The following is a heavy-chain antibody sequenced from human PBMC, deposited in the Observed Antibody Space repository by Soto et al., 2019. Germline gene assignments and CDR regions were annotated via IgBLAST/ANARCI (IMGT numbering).Heavy chain of an antibody. CDR1: VFTFISYA. V-gene: IGHV3-30-3*01. D-gene: IGHD2-2*01. J-gene: IGHJ6*02. CDR3: AVRRGSTRTSNYYYGMDV. Sequence: PGWSLRLACASSVFTFISYAMQWVRQAPGKGLEWVAVISYDGSNKYYADSVKGRFTISRDNSKNTLYLQMNSLRAEDTAVYYCAVRRGSTRTSNYYYGMDVWGQGTTVTVSS. CDR2: ISYDGSNK.